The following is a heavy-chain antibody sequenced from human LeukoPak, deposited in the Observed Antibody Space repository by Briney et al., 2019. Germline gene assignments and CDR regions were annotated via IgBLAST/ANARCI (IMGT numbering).Heavy chain of an antibody. Sequence: GGSLRLSCAASGFTFSSYEMNWVRXAPGKXLEWVSYISSSGSTIYYADSVKGRFTISRDSAKNSLYLQMNSLRAEDTAVYYCARDNYDSSGYYFDWGQGTLVTVSS. J-gene: IGHJ4*02. D-gene: IGHD3-22*01. CDR1: GFTFSSYE. CDR2: ISSSGSTI. V-gene: IGHV3-48*03. CDR3: ARDNYDSSGYYFD.